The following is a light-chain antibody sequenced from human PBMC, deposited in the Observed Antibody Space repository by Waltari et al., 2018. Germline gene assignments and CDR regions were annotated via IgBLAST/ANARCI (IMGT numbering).Light chain of an antibody. V-gene: IGLV1-51*02. CDR2: EKT. Sequence: QSVLTQPPSVSAAPGQRVTISCPGASPTIGNISLSWYRQFPGTAPKLLIYEKTERPSGIPGRFSGSKSGTSATLDITGLQAGDEADYYCGTWDSSLSGAVFGGGTHLTVL. J-gene: IGLJ7*01. CDR3: GTWDSSLSGAV. CDR1: SPTIGNIS.